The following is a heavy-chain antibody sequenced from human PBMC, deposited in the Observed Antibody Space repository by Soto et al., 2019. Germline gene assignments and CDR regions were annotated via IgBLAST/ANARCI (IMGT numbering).Heavy chain of an antibody. D-gene: IGHD2-15*01. J-gene: IGHJ4*02. CDR1: EYTFTNYA. V-gene: IGHV1-3*01. Sequence: AXSVKVSFNASEYTFTNYALHLLRQAPGQRLEWMGWINAGNGNTKYSQKFQGRVTITRDTSASTAYMELSSLRSEDTAVYYCARDLGGWPDYWGQGTLVTVSS. CDR3: ARDLGGWPDY. CDR2: INAGNGNT.